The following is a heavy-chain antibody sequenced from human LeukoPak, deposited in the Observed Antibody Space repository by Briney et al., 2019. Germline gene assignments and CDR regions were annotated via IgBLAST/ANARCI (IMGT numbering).Heavy chain of an antibody. CDR2: LYYSGTT. D-gene: IGHD6-13*01. CDR1: GGSISSSSYY. V-gene: IGHV4-39*01. CDR3: ARHNTSSWSSPFDY. Sequence: SETLSLTCTVSGGSISSSSYYWGWIRQPPGKGLEWIGTLYYSGTTYYNPSLKTRVTISVDTSRNQFSLKLSSVTAADTAVYYCARHNTSSWSSPFDYWGQGILVTVSS. J-gene: IGHJ4*02.